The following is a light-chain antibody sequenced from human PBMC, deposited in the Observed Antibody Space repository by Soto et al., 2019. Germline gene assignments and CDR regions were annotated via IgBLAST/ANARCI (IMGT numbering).Light chain of an antibody. CDR3: QQSYSTLMCT. J-gene: IGKJ2*02. CDR1: QTISNH. Sequence: DIQMTQSPSSLSASVGDRVTITCRASQTISNHLNWYQQKPGKAPKLLIYAASTLQSGVPSRFSGSGSGTDFTLTIRSLQPEDFATYYCQQSYSTLMCTFGPGTKVEIK. V-gene: IGKV1-39*01. CDR2: AAS.